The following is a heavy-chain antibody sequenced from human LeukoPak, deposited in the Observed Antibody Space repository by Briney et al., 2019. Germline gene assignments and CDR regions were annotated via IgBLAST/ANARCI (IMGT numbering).Heavy chain of an antibody. CDR2: INPTSGGT. Sequence: GASVKVSCKPSGYSFTDYYMHWVRQAPGQGLEWIGWINPTSGGTNYAQKFQGRATMTRDTSISTAYMELSRLTSDDTAMYYCARDGAFDIWGQGTMVTVSS. V-gene: IGHV1-2*02. J-gene: IGHJ3*02. CDR1: GYSFTDYY. CDR3: ARDGAFDI.